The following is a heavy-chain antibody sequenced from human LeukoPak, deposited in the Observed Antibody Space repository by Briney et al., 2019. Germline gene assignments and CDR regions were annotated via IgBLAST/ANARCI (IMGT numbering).Heavy chain of an antibody. D-gene: IGHD6-13*01. V-gene: IGHV3-30*03. CDR1: GFTFSSYG. J-gene: IGHJ4*02. Sequence: PGGSLRLSCAASGFTFSSYGMHWVRQAPGKGREWVAVISYDGSNKYYADSVKGRFTISRDNSKNTLYLQMNSLRAEDTAVYYCASPDIAAAGTGGDYWGQGTLVTVSS. CDR3: ASPDIAAAGTGGDY. CDR2: ISYDGSNK.